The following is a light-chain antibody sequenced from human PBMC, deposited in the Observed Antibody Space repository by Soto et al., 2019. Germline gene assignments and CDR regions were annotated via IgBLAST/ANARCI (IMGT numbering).Light chain of an antibody. CDR3: QQTYTPPRT. V-gene: IGKV3-20*01. J-gene: IGKJ1*01. Sequence: EFVLTQSPGTLSLSPGERATLSCRASQTVRNNYLAWYQQKPGQAPRLLIYGASSRATGIPDRFSGSGSGTDFTLTISSLQPEDFATYFCQQTYTPPRTFGQGTKVDIK. CDR2: GAS. CDR1: QTVRNNY.